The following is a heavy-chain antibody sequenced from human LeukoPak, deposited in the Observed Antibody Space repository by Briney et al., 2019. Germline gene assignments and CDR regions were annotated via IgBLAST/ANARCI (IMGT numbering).Heavy chain of an antibody. J-gene: IGHJ4*02. CDR2: IYTSGST. Sequence: SETLSLTRTVSVGSISRYYWSWIRQPAGKGLEWIGRIYTSGSTNYNPSLKSRVTMSVDTSKNQFSLKLSSVTAADTAVYYCARETAYYYDSSGYWTYYFDYWGQGTLVTVSS. V-gene: IGHV4-4*07. CDR1: VGSISRYY. D-gene: IGHD3-22*01. CDR3: ARETAYYYDSSGYWTYYFDY.